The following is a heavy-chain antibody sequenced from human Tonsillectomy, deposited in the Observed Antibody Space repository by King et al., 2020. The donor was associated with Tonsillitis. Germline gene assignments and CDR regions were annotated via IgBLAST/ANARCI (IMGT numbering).Heavy chain of an antibody. V-gene: IGHV5-51*01. CDR1: GYIFISHW. Sequence: VQLVESGAEVKKPGESLKISCKASGYIFISHWIGWVRQMPGKGLEWMGIIYPGGSDTRYSPSFQGLVTISADKSINTAYPQGGSLKASDTAMYYCASLLVGTAAGRVNYFDNWGQGTLVTVSS. J-gene: IGHJ4*02. CDR2: IYPGGSDT. CDR3: ASLLVGTAAGRVNYFDN. D-gene: IGHD6-13*01.